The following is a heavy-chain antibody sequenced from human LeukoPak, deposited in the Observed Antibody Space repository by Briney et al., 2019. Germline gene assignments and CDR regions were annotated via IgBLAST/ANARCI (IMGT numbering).Heavy chain of an antibody. D-gene: IGHD2-15*01. V-gene: IGHV1-18*01. CDR2: ISAYNGNT. CDR1: GYTFTSYG. CDR3: AGAPYRYCSGGSCYSDYYYMDV. J-gene: IGHJ6*03. Sequence: ASVKVSCKASGYTFTSYGISWVRQAPGQGLEWMGWISAYNGNTNYAQKLQGRVTMTTDTSTSTAYMELSSLRSEDTAVYYCAGAPYRYCSGGSCYSDYYYMDVWGKGTTVTVSS.